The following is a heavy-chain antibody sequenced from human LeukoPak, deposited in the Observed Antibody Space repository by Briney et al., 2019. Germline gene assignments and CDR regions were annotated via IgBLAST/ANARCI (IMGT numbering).Heavy chain of an antibody. CDR2: IYYSGST. J-gene: IGHJ3*02. V-gene: IGHV4-59*01. CDR3: ARDRYYYDSSGYGRAFDI. CDR1: GGSISSYY. D-gene: IGHD3-22*01. Sequence: SETLSLTCTVSGGSISSYYWSWIRQPPGKGLEWLGYIYYSGSTNYNPSLKSRVTISVDTSKNQFSLKLSSVTAADTAVYYCARDRYYYDSSGYGRAFDIWGQGTMVTVSS.